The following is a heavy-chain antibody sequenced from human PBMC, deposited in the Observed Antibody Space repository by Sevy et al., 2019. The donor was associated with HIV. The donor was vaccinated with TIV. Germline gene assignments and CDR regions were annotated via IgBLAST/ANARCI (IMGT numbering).Heavy chain of an antibody. CDR3: AREGCTKPHDY. D-gene: IGHD2-8*01. CDR2: LSFGCGQI. CDR1: GFTFSKYP. J-gene: IGHJ4*02. Sequence: GESLKITCAASGFTFSKYPMSWVCQPPGKGLEWVSTLSFGCGQINYADSVKGRFTISRDNSKSSVYLQMNNLRPEDTAVYYCAREGCTKPHDYWGQGTLVTVSS. V-gene: IGHV3-23*01.